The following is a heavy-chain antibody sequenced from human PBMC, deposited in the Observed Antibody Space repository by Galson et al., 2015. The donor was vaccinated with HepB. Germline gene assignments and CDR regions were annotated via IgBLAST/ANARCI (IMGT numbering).Heavy chain of an antibody. CDR1: GFTLSNAW. V-gene: IGHV3-15*01. Sequence: SLRLSCAASGFTLSNAWMSWVRQAPGKGLEWVGRIKSKADGGTTDYTAPVKGRFTFSRDDSKNTLYLQMNSLKTEDTAVYYCTTDWASHFDLWGRGTLVTVSS. CDR2: IKSKADGGTT. CDR3: TTDWASHFDL. J-gene: IGHJ2*01. D-gene: IGHD3-16*01.